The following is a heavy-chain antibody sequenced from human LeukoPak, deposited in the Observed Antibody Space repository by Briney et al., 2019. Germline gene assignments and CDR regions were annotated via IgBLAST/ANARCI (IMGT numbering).Heavy chain of an antibody. V-gene: IGHV3-74*01. J-gene: IGHJ5*02. CDR3: IVFGDSNH. CDR2: INSDGSYT. Sequence: GGSLRLSCAASGFTFSSYWMHWVRQAPGKGLVWVSRINSDGSYTSHADSVKGRFTISRDNAKNTLYLQINSLRVEDTAVYYCIVFGDSNHWGQGTLVTVSS. D-gene: IGHD4-17*01. CDR1: GFTFSSYW.